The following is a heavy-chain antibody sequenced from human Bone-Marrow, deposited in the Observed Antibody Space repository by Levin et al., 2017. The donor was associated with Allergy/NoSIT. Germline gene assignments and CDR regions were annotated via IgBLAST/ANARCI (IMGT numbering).Heavy chain of an antibody. J-gene: IGHJ6*02. CDR1: GGSITNNNW. Sequence: KTSETLSLTCSVSGGSITNNNWWTWVRQSPGKGLEWIGEIYHVGSTNYNPSLKSRVTMSVDKSKNQFSLKVRSVTAADAAVYYCARDRVEVRHQDLLYGMDVWGPGITVTVSS. V-gene: IGHV4-4*02. CDR2: IYHVGST. D-gene: IGHD2-15*01. CDR3: ARDRVEVRHQDLLYGMDV.